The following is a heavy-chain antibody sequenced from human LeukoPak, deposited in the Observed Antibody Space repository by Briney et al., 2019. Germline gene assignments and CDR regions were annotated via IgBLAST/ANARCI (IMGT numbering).Heavy chain of an antibody. CDR2: ISSGSSYK. J-gene: IGHJ4*02. D-gene: IGHD6-19*01. CDR3: ARKLEQWLVAPGDY. V-gene: IGHV3-21*01. CDR1: GFTFSSYS. Sequence: GGSLRLSCASSGFTFSSYSMNWVRQAPGKGLEWVSFISSGSSYKYYADSVKGRFTISRDNAKNSLYLQMNSLRAEDTAVYYCARKLEQWLVAPGDYWGQGTLVTVSS.